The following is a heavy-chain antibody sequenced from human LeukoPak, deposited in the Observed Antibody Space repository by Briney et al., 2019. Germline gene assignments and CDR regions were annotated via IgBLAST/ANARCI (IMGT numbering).Heavy chain of an antibody. Sequence: GASVKVSCKASGYTFTNYDISWVRQAPGQGLEWMGWISVYNGDTKYAQKFQDRVTMTTDTSTSTAYMELRSLRSDDTAVYYCARAGQQLVLYYYYYYMDVWGKGTTVTISS. D-gene: IGHD6-13*01. V-gene: IGHV1-18*01. CDR2: ISVYNGDT. J-gene: IGHJ6*03. CDR3: ARAGQQLVLYYYYYYMDV. CDR1: GYTFTNYD.